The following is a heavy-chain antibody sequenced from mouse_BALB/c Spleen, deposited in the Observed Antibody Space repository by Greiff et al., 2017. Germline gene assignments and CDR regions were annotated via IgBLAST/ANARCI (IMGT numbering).Heavy chain of an antibody. Sequence: EVQLVESGPELVKPGASVKISCKASGYSFTGYFMNWVKQSHGKSLEWIGRINPYNGDTFYNQKFKGKATLTVDKSSSTAHMELLSLTSEDSAVYYCGKAIYDAYHGAMDYWGQGTSVTVSS. D-gene: IGHD2-3*01. CDR1: GYSFTGYF. CDR2: INPYNGDT. J-gene: IGHJ4*01. V-gene: IGHV1-37*01. CDR3: GKAIYDAYHGAMDY.